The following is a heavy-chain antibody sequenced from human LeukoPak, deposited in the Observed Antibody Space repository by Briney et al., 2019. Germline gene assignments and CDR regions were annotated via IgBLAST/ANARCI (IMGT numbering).Heavy chain of an antibody. CDR1: GFSFSSYG. Sequence: GRSLRLSCAASGFSFSSYGMHWVRQAPGKGLEWVAVMWNAGSNKYYADSVKGRFTISRDNSKNMLYLQMSSLRVEDTAIYYCAKDQNYYDSSGYFTPDAFDIWGQGTMVTVSS. D-gene: IGHD3-22*01. CDR2: MWNAGSNK. J-gene: IGHJ3*02. CDR3: AKDQNYYDSSGYFTPDAFDI. V-gene: IGHV3-30*18.